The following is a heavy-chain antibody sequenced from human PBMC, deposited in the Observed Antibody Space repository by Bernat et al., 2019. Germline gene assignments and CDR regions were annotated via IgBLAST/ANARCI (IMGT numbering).Heavy chain of an antibody. CDR2: INSGATT. CDR1: GFTFSSYA. Sequence: EVQLLESGGGLVQPGGSLRLSCAASGFTFSSYAMSWVRQAPGKGLEWVSAINSGATTYYADSVKGRFTISRDNSKNTLYLQMNSLRAEDTAVYYCAKRDTSRQYYFDYWGQGTLVTVSS. D-gene: IGHD1-26*01. CDR3: AKRDTSRQYYFDY. V-gene: IGHV3-23*01. J-gene: IGHJ4*02.